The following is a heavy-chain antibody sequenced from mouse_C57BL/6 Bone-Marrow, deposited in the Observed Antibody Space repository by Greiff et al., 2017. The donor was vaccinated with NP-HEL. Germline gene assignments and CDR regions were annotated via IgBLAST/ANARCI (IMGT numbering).Heavy chain of an antibody. CDR2: SRNKANDYTT. CDR3: ARDARYFDV. CDR1: GFTFSDFY. Sequence: EVHLVESGGGLVQSGRSLRLSCATSGFTFSDFYMEWVRQAPGKGLEWIAASRNKANDYTTEYSASVKGRFIVSRDTSQSILYLQMNALRAEDTAIYYCARDARYFDVWGTGTTVTVSS. J-gene: IGHJ1*03. V-gene: IGHV7-1*01.